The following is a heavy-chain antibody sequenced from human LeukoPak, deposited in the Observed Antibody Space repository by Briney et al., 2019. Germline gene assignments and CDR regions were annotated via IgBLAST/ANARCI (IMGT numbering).Heavy chain of an antibody. CDR2: IIPILGIA. D-gene: IGHD6-19*01. Sequence: ASVKVSCQASGGTFSSYAISWVRQAPGQGLEWMGRIIPILGIANYAQKFQGRVTITADKSTSTAYMELSSLRSEDTAVYYCARDSNIAVAGTQYFQHWGQGTLVTVSS. CDR1: GGTFSSYA. J-gene: IGHJ1*01. CDR3: ARDSNIAVAGTQYFQH. V-gene: IGHV1-69*04.